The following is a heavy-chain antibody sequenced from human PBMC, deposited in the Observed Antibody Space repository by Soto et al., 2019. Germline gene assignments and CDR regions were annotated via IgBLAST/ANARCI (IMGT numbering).Heavy chain of an antibody. J-gene: IGHJ3*02. CDR3: ARDGPVGAADAFDI. Sequence: QVQLVESGGGVVQPGRSLRLSCAASGFTFSSYAMHWVRQAPGKGLEWVAVISYDGSNKYYADSVKGRFTISRDNSKNTLYLQMNSLRAEDTAVYYCARDGPVGAADAFDIWGQGTMVTVSS. D-gene: IGHD1-26*01. CDR2: ISYDGSNK. CDR1: GFTFSSYA. V-gene: IGHV3-30-3*01.